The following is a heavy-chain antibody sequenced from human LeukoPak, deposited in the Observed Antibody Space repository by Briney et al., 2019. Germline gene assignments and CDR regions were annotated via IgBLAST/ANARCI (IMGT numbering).Heavy chain of an antibody. CDR1: GFAFSSFA. Sequence: GGSLRLSCAASGFAFSSFAMTWVRQAPGKGLEWVPTIVRSGDTTYYTDSVKGRFTVSRDNSKNSLYLQMNSPRAEDTAVYYCAKDAVAPGSSGDFFDYWGLGTLVTVSS. D-gene: IGHD3-10*01. CDR2: IVRSGDTT. V-gene: IGHV3-23*01. J-gene: IGHJ4*02. CDR3: AKDAVAPGSSGDFFDY.